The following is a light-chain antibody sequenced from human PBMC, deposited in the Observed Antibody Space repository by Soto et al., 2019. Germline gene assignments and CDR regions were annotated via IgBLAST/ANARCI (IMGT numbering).Light chain of an antibody. V-gene: IGLV1-40*01. CDR3: QSYDSSLGTSV. CDR2: ANT. CDR1: SSNLGADYD. J-gene: IGLJ3*02. Sequence: QSVVTQPPSVSGAPGQRGTISCTGSSSNLGADYDVHWYQHLPGTAPHLLIYANTDRPSGVPDRFSGSKSGTSASLAIAGLQAEDEADYYCQSYDSSLGTSVFGGGTKLTV.